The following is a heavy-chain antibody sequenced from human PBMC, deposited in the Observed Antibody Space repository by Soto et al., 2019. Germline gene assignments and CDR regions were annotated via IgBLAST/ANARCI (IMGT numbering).Heavy chain of an antibody. CDR2: MNPNSGNT. J-gene: IGHJ4*02. V-gene: IGHV1-8*01. Sequence: QVQLVQSGAEVKEPGASVRVSCRASGYTFSSHDINWVRQVTGQGLEWMGWMNPNSGNTGYARKFQGRVTMTRNPSINTAYMELSSLRSEDTALYYCVRGLLGDDGRYDYWGQGTLVTVSS. CDR3: VRGLLGDDGRYDY. CDR1: GYTFSSHD. D-gene: IGHD3-16*01.